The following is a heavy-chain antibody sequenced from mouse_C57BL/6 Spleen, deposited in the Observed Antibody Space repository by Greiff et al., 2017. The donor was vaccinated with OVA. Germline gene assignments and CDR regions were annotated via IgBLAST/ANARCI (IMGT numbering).Heavy chain of an antibody. Sequence: EVNVVESGGGLVKPGGSLKLSCAASGFTFSDYGMHWVRQAPEKGLEWVAYISSGSSTIYYADTVKGRFTISRDNAKNTLFLQMTSLRSEDTAMYYCARGYYGSRGDFDYWGQGTTLTVSS. CDR3: ARGYYGSRGDFDY. V-gene: IGHV5-17*01. CDR1: GFTFSDYG. D-gene: IGHD1-1*01. J-gene: IGHJ2*01. CDR2: ISSGSSTI.